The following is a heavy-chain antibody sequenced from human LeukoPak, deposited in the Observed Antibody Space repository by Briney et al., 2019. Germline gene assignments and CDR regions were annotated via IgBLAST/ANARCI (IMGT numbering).Heavy chain of an antibody. D-gene: IGHD3-3*01. CDR2: IYYSGST. CDR3: ARGYDFWSGPFDY. J-gene: IGHJ4*02. Sequence: SETLSLTCTVSGGSISSYYWSWIRQPPGKGLEWIGYIYYSGSTNYNPSLKSRVTISVDTSKNQFSLKLSSVTAADTAVYYCARGYDFWSGPFDYWGQGTLVTVSS. V-gene: IGHV4-59*01. CDR1: GGSISSYY.